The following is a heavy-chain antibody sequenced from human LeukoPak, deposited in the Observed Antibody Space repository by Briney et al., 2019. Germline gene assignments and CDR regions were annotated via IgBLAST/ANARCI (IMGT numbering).Heavy chain of an antibody. CDR1: GFTFSSYS. Sequence: GGSLRLSCAASGFTFSSYSMNWVRQAPGKGLEWVSSISSSSSYIYYADSVKGRFTISRDNAKNSLYLQMNSLRAEDTAVYYCARGLYGSGTKRSYGMDVWGNGTTVTVSS. V-gene: IGHV3-21*01. D-gene: IGHD3-10*01. CDR2: ISSSSSYI. J-gene: IGHJ6*04. CDR3: ARGLYGSGTKRSYGMDV.